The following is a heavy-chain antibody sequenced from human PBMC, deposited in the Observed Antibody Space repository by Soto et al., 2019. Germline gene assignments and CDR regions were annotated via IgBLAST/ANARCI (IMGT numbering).Heavy chain of an antibody. CDR2: INHSGST. Sequence: SETLSLTCAVYGGSFSGYYWSWIRQPPGKGLEWIGEINHSGSTNYNPSLKTRVTISVDKSKDQFSLKLNSVTAADSAVYFCARLEGPATISYYFDFWGPGALVTVSS. J-gene: IGHJ4*02. V-gene: IGHV4-34*01. CDR1: GGSFSGYY. CDR3: ARLEGPATISYYFDF. D-gene: IGHD1-1*01.